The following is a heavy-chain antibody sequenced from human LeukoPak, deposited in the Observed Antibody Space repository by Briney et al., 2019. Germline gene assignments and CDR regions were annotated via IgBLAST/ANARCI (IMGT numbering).Heavy chain of an antibody. D-gene: IGHD3-10*01. V-gene: IGHV4-34*01. CDR3: ARGRQYYYGSGRPRAPFDY. CDR1: GGSFSGYY. CDR2: INHSGST. J-gene: IGHJ4*02. Sequence: PSETLSLTCAVYGGSFSGYYWSWIRQPPGKGLEWIGEINHSGSTNYNPSLKSRVTISVDTSKNQLSLKLSSVTAADTAVYYCARGRQYYYGSGRPRAPFDYWGQGTLVTVSS.